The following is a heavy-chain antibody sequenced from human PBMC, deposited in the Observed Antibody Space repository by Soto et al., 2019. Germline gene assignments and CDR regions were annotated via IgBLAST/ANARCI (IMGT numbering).Heavy chain of an antibody. CDR1: GFTFSSYS. D-gene: IGHD6-19*01. CDR3: ATTSSGWLNWFDP. CDR2: ISSSSSTI. J-gene: IGHJ5*02. Sequence: EVQLVESGGGLVQPGGSLRLSCAASGFTFSSYSMNWVRQAPGKGLEWVSYISSSSSTIYYADSVKGRFTISRDNAKNSLYLQMNSLRAEDTAVYYCATTSSGWLNWFDPWGQGTLVTVSS. V-gene: IGHV3-48*01.